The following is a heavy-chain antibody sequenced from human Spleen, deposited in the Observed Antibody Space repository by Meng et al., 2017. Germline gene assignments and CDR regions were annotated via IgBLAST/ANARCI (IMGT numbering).Heavy chain of an antibody. CDR1: GGSISSSSYY. D-gene: IGHD6-13*01. CDR2: IYYGGST. CDR3: ARILIAATGKFDY. J-gene: IGHJ4*02. Sequence: QLQLQEAGPGLVEPSETLSLTCTVSGGSISSSSYYWGWVRQPPGKGLEWIGDIYYGGSTYYNPSLKSRVTMSVDTSKNQFSLKLSSVTAADTAVYYCARILIAATGKFDYWGQGILVTVSS. V-gene: IGHV4-39*07.